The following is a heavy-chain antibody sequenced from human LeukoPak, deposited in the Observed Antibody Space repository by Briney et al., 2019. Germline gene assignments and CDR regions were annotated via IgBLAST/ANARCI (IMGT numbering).Heavy chain of an antibody. CDR2: INPNSGGT. V-gene: IGHV1-2*02. Sequence: ASVKVSCKASGYTFTGYYMHWVRQAPGQGLEWMGWINPNSGGTNYAQKFQGRVTMTRDTSISTAYMELSRLRSDDTAVYYCARELADSSSWYRARGAFDIWGQGTMVTVSS. CDR1: GYTFTGYY. J-gene: IGHJ3*02. D-gene: IGHD6-13*01. CDR3: ARELADSSSWYRARGAFDI.